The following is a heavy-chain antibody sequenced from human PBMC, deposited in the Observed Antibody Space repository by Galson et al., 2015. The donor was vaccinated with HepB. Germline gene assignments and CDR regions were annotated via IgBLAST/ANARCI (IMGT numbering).Heavy chain of an antibody. Sequence: SLRLSCAASGFNFSDYYMSWIRQAPGKGLEWVSYIRSRSRHTNYADSVHGRFTISRDNAKSSLYLQMNSLRAEDTALYYCARDRMTMVRGVSLYGMDVWGQGTTVTVSS. D-gene: IGHD3-10*01. CDR2: IRSRSRHT. J-gene: IGHJ6*02. V-gene: IGHV3-11*06. CDR1: GFNFSDYY. CDR3: ARDRMTMVRGVSLYGMDV.